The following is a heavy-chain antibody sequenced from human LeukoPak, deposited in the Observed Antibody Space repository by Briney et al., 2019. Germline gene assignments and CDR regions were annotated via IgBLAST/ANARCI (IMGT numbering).Heavy chain of an antibody. CDR3: AKGGGAFDR. V-gene: IGHV4-4*02. J-gene: IGHJ5*02. CDR2: IHHGGST. Sequence: ASGTLSLTCVVCGGSMTSSNWWSWVRQSPGKGLEWIGEIHHGGSTNYNTSLKSRVTISIDKSKNQFSLKLTSVTAADTAVYYCAKGGGAFDRWGRGSLVTVSS. D-gene: IGHD2-15*01. CDR1: GGSMTSSNW.